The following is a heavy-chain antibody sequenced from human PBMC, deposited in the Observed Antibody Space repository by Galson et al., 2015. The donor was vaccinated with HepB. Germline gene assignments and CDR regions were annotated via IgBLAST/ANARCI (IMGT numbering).Heavy chain of an antibody. Sequence: SLRLSCAASGLTFSSYWMHWVRQAPGKGLMWVARIVTDGSSATDADAVKGLFTISRDNAKHTLYLQMNSLRAEDTAVYYCVCGDGSYSLSYWGQGTLVTVSS. J-gene: IGHJ4*02. CDR3: VCGDGSYSLSY. CDR1: GLTFSSYW. D-gene: IGHD3-16*02. CDR2: IVTDGSSA. V-gene: IGHV3-74*01.